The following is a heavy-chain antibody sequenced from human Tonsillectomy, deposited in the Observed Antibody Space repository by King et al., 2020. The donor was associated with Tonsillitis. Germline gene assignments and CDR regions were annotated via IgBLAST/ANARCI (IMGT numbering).Heavy chain of an antibody. J-gene: IGHJ4*02. CDR2: IRSRCSTI. D-gene: IGHD1-26*01. CDR1: GFTFSDNY. CDR3: ARGVGRGRYGDYVDY. V-gene: IGHV3-11*01. Sequence: VQLVESGGGLVKPGGSLRLSCAASGFTFSDNYMIWIRQAPGKGLEWGSYIRSRCSTIYYADSVKGRFTISRDNAKNSLYLQMNSLRAEDTAVYYCARGVGRGRYGDYVDYWGQGTLVTVSS.